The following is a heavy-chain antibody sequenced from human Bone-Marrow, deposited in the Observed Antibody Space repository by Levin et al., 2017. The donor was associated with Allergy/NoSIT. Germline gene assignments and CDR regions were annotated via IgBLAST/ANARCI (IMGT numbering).Heavy chain of an antibody. CDR1: GLTMNGYA. J-gene: IGHJ6*02. CDR3: ARGRSHIGVSVGGHGMDV. D-gene: IGHD3-3*01. Sequence: GGSLRLSCSVSGLTMNGYAFHWVRQAPGKGLEWVSVIWYGGGDAYYGEAVEGRFAMWRDDSRSRLDLEMDNLRVGDTATYYCARGRSHIGVSVGGHGMDVWGQGTTVTVSS. CDR2: IWYGGGDA. V-gene: IGHV3-33*08.